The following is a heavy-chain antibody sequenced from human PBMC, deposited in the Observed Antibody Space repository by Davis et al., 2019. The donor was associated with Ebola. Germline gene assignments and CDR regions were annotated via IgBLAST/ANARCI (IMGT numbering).Heavy chain of an antibody. J-gene: IGHJ4*02. V-gene: IGHV4-34*01. CDR1: GESFSGFQ. CDR2: INHSGST. Sequence: GSLRLSCAVYGESFSGFQWSWIRQPPGKGLEWLGEINHSGSTNYNPSLKSRVTISVDTSKNQFSVKLYFVTAADTAVYYCARSVKEEWAGHSSGYDYWGQGTLVTVSS. D-gene: IGHD6-19*01. CDR3: ARSVKEEWAGHSSGYDY.